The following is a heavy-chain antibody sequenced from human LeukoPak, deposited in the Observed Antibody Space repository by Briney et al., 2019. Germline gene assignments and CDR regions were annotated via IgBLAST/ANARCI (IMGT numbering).Heavy chain of an antibody. V-gene: IGHV4-31*03. CDR1: GDSINSGGYY. CDR2: IYYSGST. CDR3: ARDKNGATPDY. Sequence: SSQTLSLTCTVSGDSINSGGYYWSWIRPHPGKGLEWIGYIYYSGSTYYNPSLISRVIISVDTSKNQFSLKLSSVTAADTAVYYCARDKNGATPDYWGQGALVTVSS. J-gene: IGHJ4*02. D-gene: IGHD2-15*01.